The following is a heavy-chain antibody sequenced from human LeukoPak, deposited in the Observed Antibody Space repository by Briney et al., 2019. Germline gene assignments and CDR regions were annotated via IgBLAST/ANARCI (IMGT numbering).Heavy chain of an antibody. CDR2: ISAYNGNT. J-gene: IGHJ4*02. Sequence: ASVKVFCEASGYTYTSYGISWVRQAPGQGHEWMGWISAYNGNTNYAQKLQGRVTMTTDTSTSTAYMELRSLRSDDTAVYYCARDWSSVFDYWGQGTLVTVSS. V-gene: IGHV1-18*01. CDR3: ARDWSSVFDY. D-gene: IGHD6-19*01. CDR1: GYTYTSYG.